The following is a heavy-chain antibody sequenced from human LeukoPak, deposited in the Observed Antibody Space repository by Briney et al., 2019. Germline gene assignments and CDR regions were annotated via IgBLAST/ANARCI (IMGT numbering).Heavy chain of an antibody. D-gene: IGHD6-13*01. CDR3: AKPRPSYSSSWYDH. J-gene: IGHJ5*02. CDR2: ISGSGGTT. V-gene: IGHV3-23*01. Sequence: PGGSLRLSCAASGFTFSSYAMNWVRQAPGKGLEWVSVISGSGGTTYYADSVKGRFTISRDNSKNTLYLQMNSLRAEDTAVYYCAKPRPSYSSSWYDHWGQGTLVTVSS. CDR1: GFTFSSYA.